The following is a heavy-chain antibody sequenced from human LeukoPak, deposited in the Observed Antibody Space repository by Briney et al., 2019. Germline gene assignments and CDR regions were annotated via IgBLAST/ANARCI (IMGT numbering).Heavy chain of an antibody. Sequence: GGSLRLSCAASGFIFSTHSMSWVRQAPRKGPEWVSSIRSGSRHIYYADSIKGRFTISRDNAKNSLFLQMNSLRAEDTAVYYCARDFRTQLDGYSPPYHFDYWGQGDLVTVSS. J-gene: IGHJ4*02. CDR2: IRSGSRHI. D-gene: IGHD5-24*01. CDR3: ARDFRTQLDGYSPPYHFDY. CDR1: GFIFSTHS. V-gene: IGHV3-21*01.